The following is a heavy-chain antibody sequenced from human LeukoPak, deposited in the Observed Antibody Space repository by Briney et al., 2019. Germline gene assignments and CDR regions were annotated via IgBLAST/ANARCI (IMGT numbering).Heavy chain of an antibody. CDR1: GGSISSSSYY. J-gene: IGHJ4*02. D-gene: IGHD1-7*01. Sequence: SQTLSLTCTVSGGSISSSSYYWGWIRQPPGKGLEWIGSIYYSGSTYYNPSLKSRVTISVDTSKNQFSLKLSSVTAADTAVYYCARDLSYNWNYDGGYFDYWGQGTLVTVSS. V-gene: IGHV4-39*07. CDR2: IYYSGST. CDR3: ARDLSYNWNYDGGYFDY.